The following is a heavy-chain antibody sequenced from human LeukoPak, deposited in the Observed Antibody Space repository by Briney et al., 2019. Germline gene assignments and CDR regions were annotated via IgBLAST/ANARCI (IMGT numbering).Heavy chain of an antibody. Sequence: GGSLRLPCAASGFTFSSYGMHWVRQAPGKGLEWVAVIWYDESNKYYADSVKGRFTISRDNSKNTLYLQMNSLRAEDTAVYYCARGHPALDAFDIWGQGTMVTVSS. CDR1: GFTFSSYG. CDR2: IWYDESNK. V-gene: IGHV3-33*01. CDR3: ARGHPALDAFDI. D-gene: IGHD2-2*01. J-gene: IGHJ3*02.